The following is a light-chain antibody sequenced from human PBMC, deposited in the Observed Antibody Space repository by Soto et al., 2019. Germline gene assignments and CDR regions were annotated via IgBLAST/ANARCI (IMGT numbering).Light chain of an antibody. CDR2: GAS. CDR3: QQYNNWRPVT. CDR1: QSVSSN. Sequence: EIVFTQSPGTLTVSPGERATLSCRASQSVSSNLAWYQQKPGQAPRLLIYGASTRATGIPARFSGSGSGTEFTLTISSLQSEDFAVYYCQQYNNWRPVTFGQGTKVDIK. V-gene: IGKV3-15*01. J-gene: IGKJ1*01.